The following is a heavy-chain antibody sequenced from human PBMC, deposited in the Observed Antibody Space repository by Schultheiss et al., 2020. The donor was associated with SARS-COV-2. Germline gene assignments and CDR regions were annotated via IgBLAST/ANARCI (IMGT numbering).Heavy chain of an antibody. CDR2: ISSSSSYT. Sequence: GGSLRLSCAASGFTFSSYGMSWVRQAPGKGLEWVSSISSSSSYTYYADSVKGRFTISRENAKNSLYLQMNSLRAEDTAVYYCARETASYYFDYWGQGTLVTVSS. CDR1: GFTFSSYG. CDR3: ARETASYYFDY. J-gene: IGHJ4*02. V-gene: IGHV3-21*01.